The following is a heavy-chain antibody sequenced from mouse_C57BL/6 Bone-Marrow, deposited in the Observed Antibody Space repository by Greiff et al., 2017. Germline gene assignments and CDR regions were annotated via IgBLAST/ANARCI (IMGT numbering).Heavy chain of an antibody. D-gene: IGHD3-2*02. CDR3: ARPRAQAPCFAY. V-gene: IGHV5-2*03. Sequence: EVMLVESGGGLVQPGESLQLSCESNEYEFPSHDMSWVRKTPEKRLELVAAINSDGGSTYYPDTMERRFIISRDKTKKTLYLQMSILRSEDTALYYCARPRAQAPCFAYWGQGTLVTVSA. CDR1: EYEFPSHD. CDR2: INSDGGST. J-gene: IGHJ3*01.